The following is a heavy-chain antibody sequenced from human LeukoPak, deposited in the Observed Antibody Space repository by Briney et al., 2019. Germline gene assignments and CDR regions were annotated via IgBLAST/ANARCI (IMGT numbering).Heavy chain of an antibody. J-gene: IGHJ4*02. D-gene: IGHD2-8*01. Sequence: PSETLSLTCAVYGGSFSGYFWTWIRQPPGKGLEWIGEIYHDGIANYNPSLKSRVTISVDTSKNQFSLRLNSVTAADTAIYYCARGDPNSSNGVCRKVYFDYWGQGALVTVSS. CDR2: IYHDGIA. CDR3: ARGDPNSSNGVCRKVYFDY. V-gene: IGHV4-34*01. CDR1: GGSFSGYF.